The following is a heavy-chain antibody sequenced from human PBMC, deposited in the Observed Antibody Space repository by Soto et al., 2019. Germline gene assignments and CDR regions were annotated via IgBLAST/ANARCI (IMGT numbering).Heavy chain of an antibody. Sequence: SETLSLTCAVYGGSFSGYYWSWIRQPPGKGLEWIGEINHSVSTNYNPSLKSRVTISVDTSKNQFSLKLSFVTAADTAVYYCARGVSGSTNWFDPWGQGTLVTVSS. D-gene: IGHD3-10*01. J-gene: IGHJ5*02. CDR3: ARGVSGSTNWFDP. V-gene: IGHV4-34*01. CDR2: INHSVST. CDR1: GGSFSGYY.